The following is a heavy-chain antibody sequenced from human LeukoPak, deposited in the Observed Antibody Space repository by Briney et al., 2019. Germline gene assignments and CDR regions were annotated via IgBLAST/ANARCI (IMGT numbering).Heavy chain of an antibody. CDR1: GFTFSSYG. CDR3: ARTVGYSYYYYMDV. Sequence: GGSLRLSCAASGFTFSSYGMHWVRQAPGKGLEWVAFIRYDGSNKYYADSVKGRFTISRDNSKNTLYLQMNSLRAEDTAVYYCARTVGYSYYYYMDVWGKGTTVTVSS. V-gene: IGHV3-30*02. D-gene: IGHD6-13*01. J-gene: IGHJ6*03. CDR2: IRYDGSNK.